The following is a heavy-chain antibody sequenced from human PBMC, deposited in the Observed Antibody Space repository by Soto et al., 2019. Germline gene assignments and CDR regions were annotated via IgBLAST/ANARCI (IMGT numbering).Heavy chain of an antibody. Sequence: EVKLVESGGGLVQPGGSLRLSCAASGFTLSSYDIPWVRQATGEGLAWVSGIGSGGDTHYADSVKGRFIISREDGKNSLYLQMNNLRVGDTAVYYCTRKTPPTGMEVWGQGATVTVSS. J-gene: IGHJ6*02. CDR3: TRKTPPTGMEV. CDR2: IGSGGDT. D-gene: IGHD3-9*01. V-gene: IGHV3-13*01. CDR1: GFTLSSYD.